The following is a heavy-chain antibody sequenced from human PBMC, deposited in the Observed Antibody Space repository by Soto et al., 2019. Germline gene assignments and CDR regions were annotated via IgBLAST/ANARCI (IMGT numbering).Heavy chain of an antibody. J-gene: IGHJ4*02. D-gene: IGHD5-18*01. Sequence: GGSLRLSCAASGFTFSSYGMHWVRQAPGKGLEWVAVISYDGSKKYYADSVKGRFTISRDNSKNTLYLQMNSLRAEDTALYYCAKPARDTAMGIPFDYWGQGTLVTVSS. V-gene: IGHV3-30*18. CDR2: ISYDGSKK. CDR3: AKPARDTAMGIPFDY. CDR1: GFTFSSYG.